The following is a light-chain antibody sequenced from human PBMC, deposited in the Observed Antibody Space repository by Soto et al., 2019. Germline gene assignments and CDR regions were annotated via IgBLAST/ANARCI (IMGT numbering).Light chain of an antibody. CDR2: EVS. CDR1: SNDIGDYNY. CDR3: SSYTSSGTLYV. J-gene: IGLJ1*01. Sequence: QSALTQPASVSGSPGQSITISCTGTSNDIGDYNYVSWYQQHPGRAPILMIYEVSNRPSGVSNRFSGSKSGNTASLTISGRQAEDEGDYYCSSYTSSGTLYVFGTGTKLTVL. V-gene: IGLV2-14*01.